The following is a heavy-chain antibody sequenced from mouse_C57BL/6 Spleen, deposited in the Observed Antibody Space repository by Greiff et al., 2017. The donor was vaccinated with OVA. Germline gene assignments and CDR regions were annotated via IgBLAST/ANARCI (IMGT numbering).Heavy chain of an antibody. J-gene: IGHJ4*01. D-gene: IGHD1-1*01. V-gene: IGHV5-6*01. Sequence: EVMLVESGGDLVKPGGSLKLSCAASGFTFSSYGMSWVRQTPDKRLEWVATISSGGSYTYYPDSVKGRFTISRDNAKNPLYLQMSSLKSEDTAMYYCARHEISSRAMDYWGQGTSVTVSS. CDR1: GFTFSSYG. CDR3: ARHEISSRAMDY. CDR2: ISSGGSYT.